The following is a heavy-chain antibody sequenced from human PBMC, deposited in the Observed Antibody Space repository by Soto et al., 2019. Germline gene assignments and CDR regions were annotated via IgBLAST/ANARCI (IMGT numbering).Heavy chain of an antibody. V-gene: IGHV4-4*07. CDR1: GVSITSYY. CDR2: IYSSGST. Sequence: QVQLQESGPGLVKPSDPLSLTCTVSGVSITSYYWRWIRQPAGKGLAWIGRIYSSGSTNYTPSLKSRVTLSIDTSKNQFSLKLSSVTAADTAVYYCACLYNWNGWSDYWGQGTLVTVSS. D-gene: IGHD1-20*01. CDR3: ACLYNWNGWSDY. J-gene: IGHJ4*02.